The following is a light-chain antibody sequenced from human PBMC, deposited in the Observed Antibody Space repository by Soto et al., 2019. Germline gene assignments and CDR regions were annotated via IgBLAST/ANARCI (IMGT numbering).Light chain of an antibody. CDR2: DAS. V-gene: IGKV1-33*01. J-gene: IGKJ4*01. Sequence: DTQMTQSPSSLSASVGDTVTITCQASRDIADSLNWYQQRAGQAPKLLIYDASNLQSGVPARFSGGGTGTGFILTCSGLQPEDFATYCCQQYGDPFTFGGGTKVEIK. CDR1: RDIADS. CDR3: QQYGDPFT.